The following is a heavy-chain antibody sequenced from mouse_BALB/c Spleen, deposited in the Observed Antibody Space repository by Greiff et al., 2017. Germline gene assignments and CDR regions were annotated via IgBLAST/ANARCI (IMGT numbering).Heavy chain of an antibody. Sequence: VNVVESGPGLVAPSQSLSITCTVSGFSLTGYGVNWVRQPPGKGLEWLGMIWGDGSTDYNSALKSRLSISKDNSKSQVFLKMNSLQTDDTARYYCARENWDNAMDYWGQGTSVTVSS. CDR3: ARENWDNAMDY. CDR1: GFSLTGYG. V-gene: IGHV2-6-7*01. CDR2: IWGDGST. J-gene: IGHJ4*01. D-gene: IGHD4-1*01.